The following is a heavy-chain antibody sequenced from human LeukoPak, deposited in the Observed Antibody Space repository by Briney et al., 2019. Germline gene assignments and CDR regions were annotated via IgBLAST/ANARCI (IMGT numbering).Heavy chain of an antibody. Sequence: ASVKVSCKASGYTFTSYGISWVRQAPGQGLEWMGWISAYNGNTNYAQKLQGRVTMTTDTSTSTAYMELRSLRSDDTAVYYCARVVGTTRGLVLPGYFDYWGQGTLVTVSS. D-gene: IGHD1-26*01. CDR3: ARVVGTTRGLVLPGYFDY. J-gene: IGHJ4*02. V-gene: IGHV1-18*01. CDR1: GYTFTSYG. CDR2: ISAYNGNT.